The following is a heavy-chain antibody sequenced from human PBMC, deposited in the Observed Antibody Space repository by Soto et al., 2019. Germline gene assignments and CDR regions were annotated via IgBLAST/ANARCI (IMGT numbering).Heavy chain of an antibody. J-gene: IGHJ4*02. D-gene: IGHD2-8*01. V-gene: IGHV4-34*01. CDR3: ARSLVRMVYGFFDY. Sequence: PPETLSLTCAVYVGSFSGYYRSWIRQPPRKGLEWIGEIHHSGSTNYNPSLKRRVTISVDTSKNQFSLRLSSVTAPHTAVYYFARSLVRMVYGFFDYWGQGTMVTVSS. CDR1: VGSFSGYY. CDR2: IHHSGST.